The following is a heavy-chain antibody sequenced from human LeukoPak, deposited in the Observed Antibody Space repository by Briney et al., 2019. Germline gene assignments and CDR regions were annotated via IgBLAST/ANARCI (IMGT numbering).Heavy chain of an antibody. V-gene: IGHV4-4*02. D-gene: IGHD4-17*01. J-gene: IGHJ3*02. CDR3: AREDYGFGAFDI. CDR1: GGSISSSNW. CDR2: IYHSGST. Sequence: PSETLSLTCAVSGGSISSSNWWSWVRQPPGKGLEWIGEIYHSGSTNYNPSLKSRVTISVVKSKNQFSLKLSSVTAADTAVYYCAREDYGFGAFDIWGQGTMVTVSS.